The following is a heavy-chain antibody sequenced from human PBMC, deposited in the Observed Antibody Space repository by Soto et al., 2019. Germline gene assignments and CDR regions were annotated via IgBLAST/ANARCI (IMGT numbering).Heavy chain of an antibody. CDR2: IYSGGST. D-gene: IGHD3-16*01. J-gene: IGHJ4*02. Sequence: GGSLRLSCAASGFTVSSNYMSWVRQAPGKGLEWVSVIYSGGSTYYADSVKGRLTISRHNSKNTLYLQMNSRRAEDTAVYYCARFYSGGYDYIGGGEVDYWGQGTLVTVSS. CDR3: ARFYSGGYDYIGGGEVDY. CDR1: GFTVSSNY. V-gene: IGHV3-53*04.